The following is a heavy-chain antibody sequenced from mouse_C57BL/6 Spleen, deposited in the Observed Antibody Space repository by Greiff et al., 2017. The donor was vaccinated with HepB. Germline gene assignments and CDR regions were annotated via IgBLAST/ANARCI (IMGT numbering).Heavy chain of an antibody. CDR2: IYPRSGNT. V-gene: IGHV1-81*01. D-gene: IGHD2-3*01. J-gene: IGHJ1*03. Sequence: VKVVESGAELARPGASVKLSCKASGYTFTSYGISWVKQRTGQGLEWIGEIYPRSGNTYYNEKFKGKATLTADKSSSTAYMELRSLTSEDSAVYFCARSSPDGYNWYFDFWGTGTTVTVSS. CDR1: GYTFTSYG. CDR3: ARSSPDGYNWYFDF.